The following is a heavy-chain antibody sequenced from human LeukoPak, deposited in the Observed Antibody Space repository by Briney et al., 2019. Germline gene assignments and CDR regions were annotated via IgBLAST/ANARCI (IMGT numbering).Heavy chain of an antibody. D-gene: IGHD4-11*01. CDR2: IYSGGST. Sequence: GGSLRLSCAASGFTVSTNYMSWVRQAPGKGLEWVSVIYSGGSTYYADSVKGRFTISRHNSENTLYLQMNSLRAEDTAVYYCTRGMTNPFDYWGQGTLVTVSS. J-gene: IGHJ4*02. V-gene: IGHV3-53*04. CDR3: TRGMTNPFDY. CDR1: GFTVSTNY.